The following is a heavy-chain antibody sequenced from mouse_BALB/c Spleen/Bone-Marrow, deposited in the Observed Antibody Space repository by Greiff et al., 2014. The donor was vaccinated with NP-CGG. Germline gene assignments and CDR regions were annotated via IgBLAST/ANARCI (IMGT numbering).Heavy chain of an antibody. CDR1: GYAFTDYL. Sequence: VQLQQSGAELVRPGTSVKVSCKASGYAFTDYLMEWLKQRPGQGLEWIGVINPGSGSTNYNEKFKDKATLTADKSSSTAYMQLSSLTSDDSAVYFCARYDGYFDYWGLGTILTVSS. V-gene: IGHV1-54*01. CDR2: INPGSGST. J-gene: IGHJ2*01. CDR3: ARYDGYFDY. D-gene: IGHD2-3*01.